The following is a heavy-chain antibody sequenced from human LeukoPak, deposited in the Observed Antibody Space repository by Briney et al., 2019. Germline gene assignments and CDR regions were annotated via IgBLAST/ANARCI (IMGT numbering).Heavy chain of an antibody. Sequence: SESLPLTCTVSGASITGHYWSWVRQPPGKGLEWVGFIYYSGTTNHKHSLKSRDTISLDTSKNQFSLTLICVTAADTVVYYCARQLGGGIYFDYRGEGTLVTVSS. V-gene: IGHV4-59*08. CDR2: IYYSGTT. J-gene: IGHJ4*02. CDR3: ARQLGGGIYFDY. D-gene: IGHD3-16*01. CDR1: GASITGHY.